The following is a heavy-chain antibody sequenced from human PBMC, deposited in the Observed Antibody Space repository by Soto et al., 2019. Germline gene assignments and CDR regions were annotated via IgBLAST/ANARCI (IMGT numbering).Heavy chain of an antibody. CDR1: GFTFSSYG. V-gene: IGHV3-30*18. J-gene: IGHJ4*02. Sequence: GSLRLSCAASGFTFSSYGMHWVRQAPGKGLEWVAVISYDGSNKYYADSVKGRFTISRDNSKNTLYLQMNSLRAEDTAVYYCAKDLYNAGIKIFLLVIEDLAPGFDYWGQVTLVTVSS. CDR2: ISYDGSNK. CDR3: AKDLYNAGIKIFLLVIEDLAPGFDY. D-gene: IGHD3-3*01.